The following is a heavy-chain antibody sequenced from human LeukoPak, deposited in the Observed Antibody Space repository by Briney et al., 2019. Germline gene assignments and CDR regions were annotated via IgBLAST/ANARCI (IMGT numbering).Heavy chain of an antibody. CDR1: GFTFSSYS. V-gene: IGHV3-48*01. D-gene: IGHD3-22*01. J-gene: IGHJ5*02. CDR3: ARDFFSYYYDSSGYYYGDP. CDR2: TSSSSSTI. Sequence: GGSLRLSCAASGFTFSSYSMNWFRQAPGKGLEWVSYTSSSSSTIYYADSVKGRFTISRDNAKNSLYLQMNSLRAEDTAVYYCARDFFSYYYDSSGYYYGDPWGQGTLVTVSS.